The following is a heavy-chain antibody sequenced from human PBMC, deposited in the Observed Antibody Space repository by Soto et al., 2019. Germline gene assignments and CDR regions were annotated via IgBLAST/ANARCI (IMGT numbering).Heavy chain of an antibody. CDR1: GFTFSNYD. Sequence: EVQLVASGGGLVQPGGSLRLSCEASGFTFSNYDMNWVRQAPGKGLEWVSYISGSGRTIYYADSVKGRFTISRDSAKKSLFLQMNSLRAEDTALYYCARGDDNSGYYYAFDSWGQGTPVTVSS. V-gene: IGHV3-48*03. J-gene: IGHJ4*02. CDR3: ARGDDNSGYYYAFDS. CDR2: ISGSGRTI. D-gene: IGHD3-22*01.